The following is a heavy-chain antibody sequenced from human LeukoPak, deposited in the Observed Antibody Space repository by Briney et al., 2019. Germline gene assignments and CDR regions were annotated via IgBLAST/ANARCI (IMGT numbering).Heavy chain of an antibody. CDR1: GVSTRSHY. Sequence: SETLSLTCTVSGVSTRSHYWIWIRQPPGKGLEWIGHISYSGSTIYNPSLKSRVTILPDTSKNQFSLRLSSVTAADTAVYYCARDGEGDEGWDYWGQGTLVTVSS. CDR2: ISYSGST. J-gene: IGHJ4*02. V-gene: IGHV4-59*11. CDR3: ARDGEGDEGWDY. D-gene: IGHD7-27*01.